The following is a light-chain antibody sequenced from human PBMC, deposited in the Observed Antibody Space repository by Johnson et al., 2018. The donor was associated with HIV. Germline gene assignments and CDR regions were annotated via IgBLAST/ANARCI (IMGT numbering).Light chain of an antibody. CDR3: ETWDSSLSGYYG. V-gene: IGLV1-51*02. CDR1: SSNIGNNY. Sequence: QSVLTQPPSVSAAPGQKVTISCSGSSSNIGNNYVSWYQQVPGAAPKLLIYENNKRPSGIPDRFSGSKSGTSATLGITGLQTGDEADYYCETWDSSLSGYYGFGTGTKLTVL. CDR2: ENN. J-gene: IGLJ1*01.